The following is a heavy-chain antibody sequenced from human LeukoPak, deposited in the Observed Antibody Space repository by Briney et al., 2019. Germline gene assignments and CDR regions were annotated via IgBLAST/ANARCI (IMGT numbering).Heavy chain of an antibody. Sequence: ASVKVSCKASGYTFTSYGISWVRQAPGQRLEWMGWINAGNGNTKYSWKFQGRVTITRDTSASTAYMELSSLRSEDTAVYYCARTVTVAGNWFDPWGQGTLVTVSS. CDR3: ARTVTVAGNWFDP. D-gene: IGHD6-19*01. J-gene: IGHJ5*02. CDR1: GYTFTSYG. CDR2: INAGNGNT. V-gene: IGHV1-3*01.